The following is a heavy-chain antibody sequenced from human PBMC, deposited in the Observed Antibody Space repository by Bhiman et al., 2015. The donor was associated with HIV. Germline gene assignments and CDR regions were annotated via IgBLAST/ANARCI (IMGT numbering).Heavy chain of an antibody. Sequence: EVQLVESGGGLVQPGGSLRLSCVASGFTFSNSWMNWVRQTPGKGLEWVSSISSTSTYIYYTDSVKGRFTISRDNAKNSLYLQMNSLRAEDTAVYYCAREVTPGGPRYYFDYWGQGTLVTVSS. V-gene: IGHV3-21*03. CDR3: AREVTPGGPRYYFDY. CDR2: ISSTSTYI. D-gene: IGHD2-21*02. J-gene: IGHJ4*02. CDR1: GFTFSNSW.